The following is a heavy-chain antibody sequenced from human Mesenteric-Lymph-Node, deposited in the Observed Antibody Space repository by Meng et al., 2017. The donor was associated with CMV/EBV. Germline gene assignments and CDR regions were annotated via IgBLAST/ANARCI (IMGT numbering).Heavy chain of an antibody. CDR2: ISGSGVNI. Sequence: GGSLRLSCAASGFAFGVSGMHWVRQAPGKGLEWVSGISGSGVNIYQADSVRGRITISRDNSKNTLYLQMNSLRAEDAAVYYCAKGWNYDFWSGYSLFDYWGQGTLVTVSS. V-gene: IGHV3-23*01. J-gene: IGHJ4*02. CDR1: GFAFGVSG. D-gene: IGHD3-3*01. CDR3: AKGWNYDFWSGYSLFDY.